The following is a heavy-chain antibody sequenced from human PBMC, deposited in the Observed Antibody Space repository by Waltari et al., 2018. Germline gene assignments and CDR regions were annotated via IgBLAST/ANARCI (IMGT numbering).Heavy chain of an antibody. D-gene: IGHD1-20*01. J-gene: IGHJ4*02. CDR2: ISSSGTSI. V-gene: IGHV3-48*03. CDR3: ARAAITGTGFDF. Sequence: EMQLVESGGGLVQPGGSLRVSCAASGFPFPTYEMNWVRQAPGKGLEWISYISSSGTSIYYADSVKGRFTISRDNAQDSLYLQMNSLRAEDTAVYYCARAAITGTGFDFWGQGSLVTVSS. CDR1: GFPFPTYE.